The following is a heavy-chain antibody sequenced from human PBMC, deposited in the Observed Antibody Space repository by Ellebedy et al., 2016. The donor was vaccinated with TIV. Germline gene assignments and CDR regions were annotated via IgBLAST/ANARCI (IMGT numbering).Heavy chain of an antibody. Sequence: PGGSLRLSCAASGFTFGTNSMNWVCQAPGKGLEWISYIGSRSGIFHYAAPVKGRFTISRDNAKNSLYLQVNSLRDEETAVYYCARGGGSGTYYSFDYWGRGTLVTVSS. CDR1: GFTFGTNS. CDR3: ARGGGSGTYYSFDY. D-gene: IGHD3-10*01. CDR2: IGSRSGIF. V-gene: IGHV3-48*02. J-gene: IGHJ4*02.